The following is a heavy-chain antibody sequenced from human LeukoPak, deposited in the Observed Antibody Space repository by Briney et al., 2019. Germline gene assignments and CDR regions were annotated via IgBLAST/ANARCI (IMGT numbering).Heavy chain of an antibody. CDR3: ATDSSLLWFGESRSFWFDP. CDR1: GYTLTELS. Sequence: ASVKVSCKVSGYTLTELSMHWVRQAPGKGLEWMGGFDPEDGETIYAQKFQGRVTMTEDTSTDTAYMELSSLRSEDTAVYYCATDSSLLWFGESRSFWFDPWGQGTLVTVSS. V-gene: IGHV1-24*01. D-gene: IGHD3-10*01. CDR2: FDPEDGET. J-gene: IGHJ5*02.